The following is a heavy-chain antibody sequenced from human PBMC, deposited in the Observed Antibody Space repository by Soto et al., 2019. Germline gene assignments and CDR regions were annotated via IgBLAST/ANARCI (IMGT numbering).Heavy chain of an antibody. D-gene: IGHD3-22*01. V-gene: IGHV1-69*01. CDR2: VIPIFGTA. CDR1: GGTFSSYV. CDR3: ARGAHYYDSSGYGAFDI. J-gene: IGHJ3*02. Sequence: QVQLVQSGAEVKKPGSSVKVSCKASGGTFSSYVISWVRQAPGQGLEWMGGVIPIFGTANYAQKFQGRVTITADESTSTAYMELSNLRSEDTAVYYCARGAHYYDSSGYGAFDIWGQGTMVTVSS.